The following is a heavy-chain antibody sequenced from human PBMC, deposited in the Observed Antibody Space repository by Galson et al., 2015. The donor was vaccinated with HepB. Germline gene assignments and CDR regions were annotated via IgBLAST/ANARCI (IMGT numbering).Heavy chain of an antibody. Sequence: SVKVSCKASGYTFTNYAMNWVRQAPGRGLEWLGWINTNTGNPTYAQCFIGRFVFSLDASVNTAYLQISSLKAEDSAFYYCARVTSIYYYNGSYSYYYYGMDVWGQGTTVTVSS. CDR1: GYTFTNYA. V-gene: IGHV7-4-1*02. CDR2: INTNTGNP. D-gene: IGHD3-22*01. CDR3: ARVTSIYYYNGSYSYYYYGMDV. J-gene: IGHJ6*02.